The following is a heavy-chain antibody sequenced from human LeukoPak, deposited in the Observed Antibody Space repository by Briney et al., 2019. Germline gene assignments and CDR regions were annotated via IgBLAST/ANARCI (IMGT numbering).Heavy chain of an antibody. CDR2: TYYRSKWYN. CDR3: ARERISMVRGAGDTFDV. Sequence: SQTLSLTCAISGDSVSSNSAAWNWIRQSPSRGLEWLGRTYYRSKWYNDYAVSVESRITSNPDTSKNQFSLQLNSVTPEDTAVYYCARERISMVRGAGDTFDVWGHGTVVTVSS. V-gene: IGHV6-1*01. D-gene: IGHD3-10*01. CDR1: GDSVSSNSAA. J-gene: IGHJ3*01.